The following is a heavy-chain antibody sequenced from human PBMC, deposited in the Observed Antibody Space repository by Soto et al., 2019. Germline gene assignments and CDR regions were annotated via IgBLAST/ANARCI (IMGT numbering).Heavy chain of an antibody. CDR1: GGSISSSNW. CDR3: ARAFYCISASCYVYSDYYYYGMDV. Sequence: PSETLSLTCAVSGGSISSSNWWSWVRQPPGKGLEWIGEIYHSGSTNYNPSLKSRVTISVDKSKNQFSLKLSSVTAADTAVYYCARAFYCISASCYVYSDYYYYGMDVWGQGTTVT. D-gene: IGHD2-2*01. CDR2: IYHSGST. V-gene: IGHV4-4*02. J-gene: IGHJ6*02.